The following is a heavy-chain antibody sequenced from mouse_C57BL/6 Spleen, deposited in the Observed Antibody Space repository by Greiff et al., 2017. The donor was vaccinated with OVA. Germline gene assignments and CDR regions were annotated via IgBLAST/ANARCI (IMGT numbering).Heavy chain of an antibody. J-gene: IGHJ1*03. Sequence: VKLQQPGAELVKPGASVKMSCKASGYTFTSYWITWVKQRPGQGLEWIGDIYPGSGSTNYNEKFKSKATLTVDTSSSTAYMQLSSLTSEDSAVYYCARRTMVGDWYFDVWGTGTTVTVSS. CDR3: ARRTMVGDWYFDV. V-gene: IGHV1-55*01. CDR1: GYTFTSYW. D-gene: IGHD2-1*01. CDR2: IYPGSGST.